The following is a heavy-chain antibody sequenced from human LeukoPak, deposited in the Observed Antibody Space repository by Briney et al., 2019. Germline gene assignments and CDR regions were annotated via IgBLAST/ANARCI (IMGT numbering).Heavy chain of an antibody. D-gene: IGHD6-13*01. V-gene: IGHV4-39*01. J-gene: IGHJ4*02. Sequence: SETLSLTCTVSGGSISSSSYYWGWIRQPPGKGLEWIGSIYYSGSTYYNPSLKSRVTISVDTSKNQFSLKLSSVTAADTAVYYCASYLDSSSWSYYFDYWGQGTLVTVSS. CDR2: IYYSGST. CDR3: ASYLDSSSWSYYFDY. CDR1: GGSISSSSYY.